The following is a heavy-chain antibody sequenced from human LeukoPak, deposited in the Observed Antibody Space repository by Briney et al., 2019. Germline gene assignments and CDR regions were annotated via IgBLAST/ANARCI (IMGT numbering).Heavy chain of an antibody. CDR3: TRRDDTSYYFDY. CDR2: MRSKANSYAT. V-gene: IGHV3-73*01. CDR1: GFTVSNNY. D-gene: IGHD2-2*01. J-gene: IGHJ4*02. Sequence: PGGSLRLSCAASGFTVSNNYMNWVRQAPGKGLEWVGRMRSKANSYATAYAASVKGRFTISRDDSKNTAYLQMNSLKTEDTAVYYCTRRDDTSYYFDYWGQGTLVTVSS.